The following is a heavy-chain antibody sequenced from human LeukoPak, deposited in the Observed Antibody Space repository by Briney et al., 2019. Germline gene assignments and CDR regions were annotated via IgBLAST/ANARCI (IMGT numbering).Heavy chain of an antibody. D-gene: IGHD3-10*01. CDR3: AKGTDGRRGEIFDY. J-gene: IGHJ4*02. V-gene: IGHV3-23*01. Sequence: GGSLRLSCAASGFTFSSYAMSWVRQALGKGLEWVSAISGSGGSTYYADSVKGRFTISRDNSKNTLYLQMNSLRAEDTAVYYCAKGTDGRRGEIFDYWGQGTLVTVSS. CDR2: ISGSGGST. CDR1: GFTFSSYA.